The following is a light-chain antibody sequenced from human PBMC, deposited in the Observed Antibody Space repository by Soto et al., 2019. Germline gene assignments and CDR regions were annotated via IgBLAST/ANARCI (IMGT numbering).Light chain of an antibody. J-gene: IGKJ1*01. CDR1: QSLNSL. CDR3: QQYNSYSSWT. Sequence: DIXXTQSPSTLSASVGDRVTITCRASQSLNSLLAWYQQKPGRAPKLLIYDASTLESGVPSRFIGSGSGTEFTLTISSLQTDDFATYYCQQYNSYSSWTFGQGTKVEIK. CDR2: DAS. V-gene: IGKV1-5*01.